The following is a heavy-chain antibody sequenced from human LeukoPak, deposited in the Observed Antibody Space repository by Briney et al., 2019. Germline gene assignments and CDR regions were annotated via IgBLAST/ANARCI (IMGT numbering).Heavy chain of an antibody. Sequence: TSETLSLTCTVSGGSISSSSYYWGWIRQPPGKGLEWIGSIYYSGSTYYNPSLKSRVTISVDTSKNQFSLKLSSVTAADTAVYYCARHGRHIVVVPAAYDYRGQGTLVTVSS. CDR1: GGSISSSSYY. V-gene: IGHV4-39*01. D-gene: IGHD2-2*01. J-gene: IGHJ4*02. CDR2: IYYSGST. CDR3: ARHGRHIVVVPAAYDY.